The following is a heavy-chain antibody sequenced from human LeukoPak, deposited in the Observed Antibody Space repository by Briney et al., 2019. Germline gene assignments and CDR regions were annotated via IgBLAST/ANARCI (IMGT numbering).Heavy chain of an antibody. J-gene: IGHJ5*02. CDR2: INPNSGGT. CDR1: GYTFTGYY. Sequence: GASVKVSCKASGYTFTGYYMRWVRQAPGQGLEWMGWINPNSGGTNYAQKFQGRVTMTRDTSISTAYMELSRLRSDDTAVYYCARGGSGWYFVLGYNWFDPWGQGTLVTVSS. V-gene: IGHV1-2*02. D-gene: IGHD6-19*01. CDR3: ARGGSGWYFVLGYNWFDP.